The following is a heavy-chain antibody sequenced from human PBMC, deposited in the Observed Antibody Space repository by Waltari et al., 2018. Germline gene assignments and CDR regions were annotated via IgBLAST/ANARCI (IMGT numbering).Heavy chain of an antibody. V-gene: IGHV1-69*02. CDR3: ARTQKWTYDY. CDR2: INPILGIA. Sequence: QVQLVQSGAEVKKPGASVKASCKASGGTFSSYTNHWVRQAPGQGLEWMGRINPILGIANYAQKFQGRVTITADKSTSTAYMELSSLRSEDTAVYYCARTQKWTYDYWGQGTLVTVSS. D-gene: IGHD1-26*01. J-gene: IGHJ4*02. CDR1: GGTFSSYT.